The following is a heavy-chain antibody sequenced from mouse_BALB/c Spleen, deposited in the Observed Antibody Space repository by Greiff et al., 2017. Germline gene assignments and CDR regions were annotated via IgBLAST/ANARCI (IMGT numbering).Heavy chain of an antibody. CDR1: GYTFTSYW. CDR2: INPSTGYT. J-gene: IGHJ4*01. Sequence: QVQLQQSGAELAKPGASVKMSCKASGYTFTSYWMHWVKQRPGQGLEWIGYINPSTGYTEYNQKFKDKATLTADKSSSTAYMQLSSLTSEDSAVYYCASQTELDYAMDYWGQGTSVTVSS. CDR3: ASQTELDYAMDY. D-gene: IGHD3-3*01. V-gene: IGHV1-7*01.